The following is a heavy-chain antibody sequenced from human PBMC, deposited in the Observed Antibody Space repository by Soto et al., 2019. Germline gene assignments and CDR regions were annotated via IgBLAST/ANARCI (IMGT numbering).Heavy chain of an antibody. J-gene: IGHJ3*02. Sequence: SQTLSLTCVISGDSVSSNRDNTGRNWIRQSPSRGLEWLGRTYYRSKWFYDYAVSVKSRVTINPDTSKNHFSVQLNSVTPEDTAVYYCVREMDRAFDIWGQGTLVTVSS. CDR2: TYYRSKWFY. CDR3: VREMDRAFDI. V-gene: IGHV6-1*01. CDR1: GDSVSSNRDNTG.